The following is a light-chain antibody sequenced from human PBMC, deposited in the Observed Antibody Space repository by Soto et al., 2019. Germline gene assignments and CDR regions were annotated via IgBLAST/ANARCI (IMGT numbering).Light chain of an antibody. CDR1: QTVRTY. J-gene: IGKJ5*01. CDR2: AAS. Sequence: DGQRTHCPSCLSASVGDRVTIRWRASQTVRTYLNWYQQKPGKAPILLIYAASSLPSAVPPRFTGAGSETDFTLTISSLQPEDFGTYYCQQTYSTPITFGQGTRLEI. CDR3: QQTYSTPIT. V-gene: IGKV1-39*01.